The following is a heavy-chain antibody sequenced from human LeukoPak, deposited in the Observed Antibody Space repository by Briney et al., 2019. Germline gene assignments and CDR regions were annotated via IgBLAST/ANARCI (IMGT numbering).Heavy chain of an antibody. V-gene: IGHV4-59*08. J-gene: IGHJ6*03. CDR2: IYTTGST. Sequence: SETLSLTCTVSGGFMTYDYWSWIRQTPGMRLEWLGYIYTTGSTRYNPSLKSRVTISLDTSKNQFSLRLLSVTAADTAVYYCARHFRRDYSASGASQYYHYIDVWGKGTTVTVSS. CDR1: GGFMTYDY. CDR3: ARHFRRDYSASGASQYYHYIDV. D-gene: IGHD3-10*01.